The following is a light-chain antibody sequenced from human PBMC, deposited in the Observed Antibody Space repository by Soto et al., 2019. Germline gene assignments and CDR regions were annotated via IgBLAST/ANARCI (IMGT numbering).Light chain of an antibody. J-gene: IGKJ1*01. CDR3: PHRRILLQT. CDR2: DAS. Sequence: VLYKSPATVSLSTGERATLSCRASQSVSSYLAWYQQKPGQAPRLLIYDASNRATGIPARFSGSGSGTDFTLSISILEPEDVALYCSPHRRILLQTFCQG. CDR1: QSVSSY. V-gene: IGKV3-11*01.